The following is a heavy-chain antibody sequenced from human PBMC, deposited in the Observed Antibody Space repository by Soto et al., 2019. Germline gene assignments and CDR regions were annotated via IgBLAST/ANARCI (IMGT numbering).Heavy chain of an antibody. CDR2: AYYVGTT. CDR1: GGSISTSGSY. CDR3: ARLPLVRGVPA. Sequence: QLHLQESGPGRVKPSETLSLTCSVSGGSISTSGSYWGWVRQAPEKGLEWIGSAYYVGTTNYNPSLTRRVAISVDTSKNQFSLKLTSVTAADTAVYYCARLPLVRGVPAWGQGTLVTVSS. D-gene: IGHD3-10*01. J-gene: IGHJ5*02. V-gene: IGHV4-39*01.